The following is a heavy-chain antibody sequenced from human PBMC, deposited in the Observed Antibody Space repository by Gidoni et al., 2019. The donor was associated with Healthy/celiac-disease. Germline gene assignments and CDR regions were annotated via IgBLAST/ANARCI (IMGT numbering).Heavy chain of an antibody. CDR2: ISYDGSNK. J-gene: IGHJ4*02. D-gene: IGHD5-18*01. V-gene: IGHV3-30*18. CDR3: AKDLTAMVTGFDY. CDR1: GFTSSSYG. Sequence: QVQLVESGGGVVQPGRSLRLSCAASGFTSSSYGMHWVRQAPGKGLEWVAVISYDGSNKYYADSVKGRFTISRDNSKNTLYLQMNSLRAEDTAVYYCAKDLTAMVTGFDYWGQGTLVTVSS.